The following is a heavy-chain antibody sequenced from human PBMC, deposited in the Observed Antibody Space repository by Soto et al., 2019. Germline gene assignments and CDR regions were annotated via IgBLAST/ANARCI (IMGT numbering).Heavy chain of an antibody. CDR2: IIPIFGTA. J-gene: IGHJ5*02. Sequence: QVQLVQSGAEVKKPGSSVKVSCKASGGTFSRYAISWVRQAPGQGREWMGGIIPIFGTANYAQKFQGRVPITADEYTSTADVELSSLRSEDTAVYYCARGWSSTSCYARKNCFDPWGQGNLVTVAS. D-gene: IGHD2-2*01. V-gene: IGHV1-69*01. CDR3: ARGWSSTSCYARKNCFDP. CDR1: GGTFSRYA.